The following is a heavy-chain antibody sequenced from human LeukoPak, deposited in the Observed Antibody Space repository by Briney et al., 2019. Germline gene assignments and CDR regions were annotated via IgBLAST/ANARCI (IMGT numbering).Heavy chain of an antibody. Sequence: PGRSLTLSCAASGFTFRSYAMHWVRQAPGKGLEWLAVISSDGSNKYYADSVKGRFTISRDYSKDTLSLQMNSLRAEDTALYYCARAHSSSWHNFDYWGQGTLVTVSS. J-gene: IGHJ4*02. CDR1: GFTFRSYA. D-gene: IGHD6-13*01. CDR3: ARAHSSSWHNFDY. CDR2: ISSDGSNK. V-gene: IGHV3-30-3*01.